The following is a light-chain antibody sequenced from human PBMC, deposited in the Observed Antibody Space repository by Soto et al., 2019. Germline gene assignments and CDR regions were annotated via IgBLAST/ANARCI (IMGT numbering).Light chain of an antibody. J-gene: IGKJ1*01. Sequence: IQMTQSPSSLSASVGDRVTITCRASQAIRDDLAWYQQKPGKAPNLLIYAASNLQSGVPSRFSGSGSGTDFTLTISSLQPEDFATYYCLQDDNYPRTFGQGTKVDI. CDR2: AAS. CDR3: LQDDNYPRT. CDR1: QAIRDD. V-gene: IGKV1-6*01.